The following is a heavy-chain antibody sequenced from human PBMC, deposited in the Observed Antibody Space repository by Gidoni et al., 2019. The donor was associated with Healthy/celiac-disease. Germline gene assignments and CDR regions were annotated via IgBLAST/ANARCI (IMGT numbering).Heavy chain of an antibody. D-gene: IGHD4-17*01. CDR1: GFTFSSYS. Sequence: AASGFTFSSYSMNWVRQAPGKGLEWVSYISSSSSTIYYADSVKGRFTISRDNAKNSLYLQMNSLRAEDTAVYYCARDFFLFRFTVTTQSAQYGMDVWGQGTTVTVSS. CDR3: ARDFFLFRFTVTTQSAQYGMDV. J-gene: IGHJ6*02. V-gene: IGHV3-48*01. CDR2: ISSSSSTI.